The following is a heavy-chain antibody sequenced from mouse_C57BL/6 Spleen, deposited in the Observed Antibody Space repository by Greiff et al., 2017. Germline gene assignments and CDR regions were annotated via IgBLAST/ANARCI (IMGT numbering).Heavy chain of an antibody. CDR3: ARVNWDEAWFAD. J-gene: IGHJ3*01. Sequence: QVQLQQPGAELVKPGASVKLSCKASGYTFTSYWMQWVKQRPGQGLEWIGEIDPSDSYTNYNQKFKGKATLTVDTSSSTAYMQLSSLTSEDSAVYYCARVNWDEAWFADWGQGTLVTVSA. D-gene: IGHD4-1*02. CDR1: GYTFTSYW. CDR2: IDPSDSYT. V-gene: IGHV1-50*01.